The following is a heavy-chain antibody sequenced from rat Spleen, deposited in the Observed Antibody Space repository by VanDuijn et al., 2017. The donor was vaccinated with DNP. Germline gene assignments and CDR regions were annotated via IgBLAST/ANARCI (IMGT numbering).Heavy chain of an antibody. CDR1: GYSITSNY. D-gene: IGHD1-9*01. V-gene: IGHV3-1*01. CDR3: ARNYGYNSLYAMDA. Sequence: EVHLQESGPGLVKPSQSLSLTCSVTGYSITSNYWGWIRKFPGNKMEWIGHISYSGSTSYNPSLKSRISITRNTSKNQFFLQLNSVTTEDTATYYCARNYGYNSLYAMDAWGQGTSVTVSS. J-gene: IGHJ4*01. CDR2: ISYSGST.